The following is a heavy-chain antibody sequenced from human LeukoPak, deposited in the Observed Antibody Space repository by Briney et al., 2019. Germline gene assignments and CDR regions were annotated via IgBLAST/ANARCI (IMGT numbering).Heavy chain of an antibody. Sequence: SETLSLTCAVYGGSFSGYYWSWIRQPPGKGLEWIGEINHSGSTNYNPSLESRVTISVDTSKNQFSLKLSSVTAADTAVYYCARGHGSDYYYYGMDVWGQGTTVTVSS. J-gene: IGHJ6*02. V-gene: IGHV4-34*01. D-gene: IGHD2-15*01. CDR1: GGSFSGYY. CDR3: ARGHGSDYYYYGMDV. CDR2: INHSGST.